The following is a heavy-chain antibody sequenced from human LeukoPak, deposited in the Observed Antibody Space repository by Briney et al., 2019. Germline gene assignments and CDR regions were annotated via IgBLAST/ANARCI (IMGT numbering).Heavy chain of an antibody. CDR1: GDSLDGHY. CDR3: ARLNGDGFDI. Sequence: SETLSLTCTVSGDSLDGHYWYWIRQPAGKGLEWIGRIYSCGIRNYAPSLMSRVTMSIDTSKKSLSLKPTTVTAADRALYYCARLNGDGFDIWGQGAKVTVSS. V-gene: IGHV4-4*07. CDR2: IYSCGIR. J-gene: IGHJ3*02. D-gene: IGHD2-8*01.